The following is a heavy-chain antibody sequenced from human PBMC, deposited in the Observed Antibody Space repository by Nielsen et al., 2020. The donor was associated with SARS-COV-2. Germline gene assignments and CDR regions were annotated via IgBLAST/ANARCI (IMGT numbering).Heavy chain of an antibody. Sequence: ASVQVSCKASGYTFTKYGISWVRQAPGQGPEWMGWISGNSDSAKYVKKFLGRVIMTTDTSTSTAYLEVRSLRSDDTAVYYCASSAPPSGFNWFDPWGQGTLVTVSS. J-gene: IGHJ5*02. CDR1: GYTFTKYG. D-gene: IGHD3-22*01. CDR3: ASSAPPSGFNWFDP. CDR2: ISGNSDSA. V-gene: IGHV1-18*04.